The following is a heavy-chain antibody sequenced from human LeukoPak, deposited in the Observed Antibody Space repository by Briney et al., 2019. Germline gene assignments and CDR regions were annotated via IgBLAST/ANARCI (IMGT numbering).Heavy chain of an antibody. CDR3: AKGMAAYGSGSLFDY. Sequence: PGGSLRLSCAASGFTFSSYSMNWVRQAPGKGLEWVSSISSSSSYIYYADSVKGRFTISRDNAKNSLYLQMNSLRAEDTAVYYCAKGMAAYGSGSLFDYWGQGTLVTVSS. D-gene: IGHD3-10*01. J-gene: IGHJ4*02. V-gene: IGHV3-21*01. CDR1: GFTFSSYS. CDR2: ISSSSSYI.